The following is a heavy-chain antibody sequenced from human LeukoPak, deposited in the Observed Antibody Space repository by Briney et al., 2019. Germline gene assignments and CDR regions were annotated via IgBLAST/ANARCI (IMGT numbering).Heavy chain of an antibody. V-gene: IGHV3-23*01. CDR2: ISGSGGST. J-gene: IGHJ4*02. CDR1: GFIFSNYA. CDR3: AKSSYYDASGYYREYYFDS. Sequence: PGGSLRLSCVPSGFIFSNYAMSWVCQAPGKGLEWVSSISGSGGSTHYVDSVKGRFTISRDKTKNTLYLQMNSLRAEDTAVYYCAKSSYYDASGYYREYYFDSWGQGTLVTVSS. D-gene: IGHD3-22*01.